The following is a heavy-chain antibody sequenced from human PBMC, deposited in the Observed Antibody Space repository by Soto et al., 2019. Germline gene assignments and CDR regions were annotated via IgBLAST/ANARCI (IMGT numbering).Heavy chain of an antibody. D-gene: IGHD6-13*01. CDR2: ISGSGGST. Sequence: GSLRLSCAASGFTFSSYAMRWVRQAPGKGLEWVSAISGSGGSTYYADSVKGRFTISRDNSKNTLYLQMNSLRAEDTAVYYCAKGGLGVAAAADDAFDIWGQGTMVTVSS. CDR3: AKGGLGVAAAADDAFDI. J-gene: IGHJ3*02. V-gene: IGHV3-23*01. CDR1: GFTFSSYA.